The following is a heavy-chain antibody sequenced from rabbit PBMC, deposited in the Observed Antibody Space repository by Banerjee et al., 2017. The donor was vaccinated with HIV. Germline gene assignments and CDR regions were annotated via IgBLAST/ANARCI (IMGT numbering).Heavy chain of an antibody. J-gene: IGHJ4*01. CDR1: GIDFSRYYY. CDR2: IYAGSGGST. D-gene: IGHD2-1*01. V-gene: IGHV1S40*01. Sequence: QSLEESGGDLVKPGASLTLTCTASGIDFSRYYYMCWVRQAPGKGLEWIACIYAGSGGSTYYASWAKGRFTISKTSSTTVTLQMTSLTAADTATYFCARATMTMVIGSFNLWGQGTLVTVS. CDR3: ARATMTMVIGSFNL.